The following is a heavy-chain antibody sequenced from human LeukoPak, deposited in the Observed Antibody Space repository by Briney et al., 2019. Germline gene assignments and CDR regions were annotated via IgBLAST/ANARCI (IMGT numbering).Heavy chain of an antibody. J-gene: IGHJ4*02. V-gene: IGHV4-38-2*01. CDR2: IYHSGST. D-gene: IGHD2-2*01. Sequence: PSETLSLTCAVSGYSISSGYYWGWIRQPPGKGLEWIGSIYHSGSTYYNPSLKSRVTISVDTSKNQFSLKLSSVTAADTAVYYCARHILVVPAATLDYWGQGTLVTVSS. CDR3: ARHILVVPAATLDY. CDR1: GYSISSGYY.